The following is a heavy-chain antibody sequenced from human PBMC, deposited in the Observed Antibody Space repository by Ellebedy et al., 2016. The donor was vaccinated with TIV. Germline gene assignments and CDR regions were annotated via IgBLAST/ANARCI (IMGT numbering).Heavy chain of an antibody. CDR1: GGSISSYY. CDR3: ATWSVGYFDY. CDR2: IYYSGST. J-gene: IGHJ4*02. V-gene: IGHV4-59*08. Sequence: MPSETLSLTCTVSGGSISSYYWSWIRQPPGKGLEWIGYIYYSGSTNYNPSLKSRVTISVDTSKNQFSLKLSSVTAADTAVYYCATWSVGYFDYWGQGTLVTVSS. D-gene: IGHD2-8*01.